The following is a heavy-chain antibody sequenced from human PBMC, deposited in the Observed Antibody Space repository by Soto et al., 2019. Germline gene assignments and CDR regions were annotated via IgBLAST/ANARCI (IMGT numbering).Heavy chain of an antibody. CDR2: INSDGSST. J-gene: IGHJ3*02. CDR1: GFTFSSYL. CDR3: ARHDYGDSDAFDM. V-gene: IGHV3-74*01. D-gene: IGHD4-17*01. Sequence: PGGSLRLSCAASGFTFSSYLMHWVRQAPGKGLVWVSRINSDGSSTSYADSVKGRFTISRDNAKNTLYLQMNSLRAEDTAVYYCARHDYGDSDAFDMWGPGTMLTVS.